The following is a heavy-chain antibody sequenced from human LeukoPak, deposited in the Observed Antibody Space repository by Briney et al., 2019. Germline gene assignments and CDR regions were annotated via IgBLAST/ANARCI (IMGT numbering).Heavy chain of an antibody. Sequence: GGSVRLSCVASGTKFSDDWMSWVRQAPGKGLEWVGRIRSAGRGGTGDYAAPVKGRFTISRDDSKNTLYLQMDSLKTEDTAVYYCVRTDHYDNCGFSWGQGTLVTDSS. V-gene: IGHV3-15*01. J-gene: IGHJ1*01. CDR3: VRTDHYDNCGFS. CDR1: GTKFSDDW. D-gene: IGHD3-22*01. CDR2: IRSAGRGGTG.